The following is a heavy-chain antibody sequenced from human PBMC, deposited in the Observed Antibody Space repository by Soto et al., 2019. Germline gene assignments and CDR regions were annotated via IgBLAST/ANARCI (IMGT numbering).Heavy chain of an antibody. D-gene: IGHD6-19*01. CDR1: GFTFSGYA. V-gene: IGHV3-23*01. CDR2: ISGSGGST. J-gene: IGHJ4*02. Sequence: LRLSCAASGFTFSGYAMSWVRQAPGKGLEWVSAISGSGGSTYYADSVKGRFTISRDNSKNTLYLQMNSLRAEDTAVYYCAKDRGSSGWYEGDYFDYWGQGTLVTVSS. CDR3: AKDRGSSGWYEGDYFDY.